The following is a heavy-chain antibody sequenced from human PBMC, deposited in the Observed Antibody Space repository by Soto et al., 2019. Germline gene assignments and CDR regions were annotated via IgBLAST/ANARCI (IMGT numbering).Heavy chain of an antibody. D-gene: IGHD2-2*01. CDR3: ARNQNCSSTSCFANQYYYYGMDV. J-gene: IGHJ6*02. V-gene: IGHV5-10-1*01. Sequence: GESLKISCKGSGYSFTSYWISWVRQMPGKGLEWMGRIDPSDSYTNYSPSFQGHVTISADKSISTAYLQWSSLKASDTAMYYCARNQNCSSTSCFANQYYYYGMDVWGQGTTVTVSS. CDR2: IDPSDSYT. CDR1: GYSFTSYW.